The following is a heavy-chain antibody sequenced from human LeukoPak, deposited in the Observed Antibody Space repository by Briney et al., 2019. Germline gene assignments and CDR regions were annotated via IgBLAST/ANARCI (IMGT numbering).Heavy chain of an antibody. CDR2: INPSGGST. J-gene: IGHJ6*02. D-gene: IGHD5-18*01. CDR1: GYTFTSYY. CDR3: ARGSSGLQYYYYYGMDV. Sequence: GASVKVSCKASGYTFTSYYMHWVRRAPGQGLEWMGIINPSGGSTSYAQKFQGRVTMTRDTSTSTVYMELSSLRSEDTAVYYCARGSSGLQYYYYYGMDVWGQGTTVTVSS. V-gene: IGHV1-46*01.